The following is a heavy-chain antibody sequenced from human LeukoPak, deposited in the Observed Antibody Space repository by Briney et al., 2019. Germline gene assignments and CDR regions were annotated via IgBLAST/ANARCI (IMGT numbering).Heavy chain of an antibody. CDR2: ISGSGGSI. V-gene: IGHV3-23*01. J-gene: IGHJ4*02. CDR3: AKGRYLYPHY. D-gene: IGHD1-26*01. CDR1: GFTFSSYA. Sequence: GGSLRLSCAASGFTFSSYAMSWVRQAPGKGLEWVSAISGSGGSIYYADSVKGRFTISRDNSMNTLYLQMNSLRAEDTAVYYRAKGRYLYPHYWGQGTLVTVSS.